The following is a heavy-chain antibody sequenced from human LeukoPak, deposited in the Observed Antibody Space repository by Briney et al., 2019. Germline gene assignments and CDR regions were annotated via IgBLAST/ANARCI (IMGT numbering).Heavy chain of an antibody. V-gene: IGHV5-51*01. J-gene: IGHJ5*02. CDR3: ARQILYSSSWYYWFDP. CDR2: IYPGDSDT. CDR1: GYSFTSYW. D-gene: IGHD6-13*01. Sequence: GESLKISCKGSGYSFTSYWIGWVRQMSGKGLEWMGIIYPGDSDTRYSPSFQGQVTISADKSISTAYLQWSSLKASDTAMYYCARQILYSSSWYYWFDPWGQGTLVTVSS.